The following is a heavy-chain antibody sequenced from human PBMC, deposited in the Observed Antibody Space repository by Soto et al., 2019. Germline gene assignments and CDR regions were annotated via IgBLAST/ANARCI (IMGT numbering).Heavy chain of an antibody. D-gene: IGHD2-2*01. Sequence: GGTNYAQKFQGRVTMTRDTSISTAYMELSRLRSDDTAVYYCARDNGYCSSTSCHYYYYGMDVWGQGTTVTVSS. J-gene: IGHJ6*02. CDR3: ARDNGYCSSTSCHYYYYGMDV. CDR2: GGT. V-gene: IGHV1-2*02.